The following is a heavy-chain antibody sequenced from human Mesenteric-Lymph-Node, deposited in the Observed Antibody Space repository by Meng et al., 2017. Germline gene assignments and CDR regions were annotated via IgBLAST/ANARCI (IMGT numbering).Heavy chain of an antibody. Sequence: GESLKISCAASGFTFSDYSMTWVRQAPGQGLEWIASISPTGGSLYYADSVKGRFSITSSNAKISLSLQMNNLRVEDTAVYYCARGHCFLNWFDSWGQGTLVTVSS. CDR3: ARGHCFLNWFDS. CDR2: ISPTGGSL. J-gene: IGHJ5*01. CDR1: GFTFSDYS. D-gene: IGHD2/OR15-2a*01. V-gene: IGHV3-11*04.